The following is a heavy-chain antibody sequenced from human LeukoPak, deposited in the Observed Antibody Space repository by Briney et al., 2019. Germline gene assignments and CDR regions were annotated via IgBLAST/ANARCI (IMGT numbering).Heavy chain of an antibody. CDR3: TRQWHTPSDY. CDR1: GFIFNNYW. V-gene: IGHV3-74*01. J-gene: IGHJ4*02. D-gene: IGHD6-19*01. Sequence: GGSLRLSCAASGFIFNNYWMHWVRQTPGEGPLWLSRINGDGSSTSYANYVQGRFIISRDNAKNTLYLQMNSLRAEDTAVYYCTRQWHTPSDYWGQGTLVTVSS. CDR2: INGDGSST.